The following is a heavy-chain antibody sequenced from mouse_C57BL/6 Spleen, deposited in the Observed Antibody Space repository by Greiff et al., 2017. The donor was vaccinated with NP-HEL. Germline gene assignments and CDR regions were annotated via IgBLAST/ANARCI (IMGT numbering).Heavy chain of an antibody. Sequence: EVMLVESGGGLVKPGGSLKLSCAASGFTFSSYAMSWVRQTPEKRLEWVATISDGGSYTYYPDNVKGRFTISRDNAKNNLYLQMSHLKSEDTAMYYCVRSRGGYSSMDYWGQGTSVTVSS. CDR2: ISDGGSYT. J-gene: IGHJ4*01. CDR1: GFTFSSYA. D-gene: IGHD2-3*01. V-gene: IGHV5-4*03. CDR3: VRSRGGYSSMDY.